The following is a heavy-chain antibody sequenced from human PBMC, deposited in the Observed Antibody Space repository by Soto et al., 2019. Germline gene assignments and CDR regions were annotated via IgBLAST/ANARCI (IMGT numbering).Heavy chain of an antibody. D-gene: IGHD4-17*01. CDR3: ARHPATVTTLWYYHYYGMDV. J-gene: IGHJ6*02. Sequence: ASVKVSCKASGYTFTSYGISWVRQAPGQGLEWMGWISAYNGNTNYAQKLQGRVTMTTDTSTSTAYMELRGLRSDDTAVYYCARHPATVTTLWYYHYYGMDVWGQGTTVNVSS. CDR2: ISAYNGNT. V-gene: IGHV1-18*01. CDR1: GYTFTSYG.